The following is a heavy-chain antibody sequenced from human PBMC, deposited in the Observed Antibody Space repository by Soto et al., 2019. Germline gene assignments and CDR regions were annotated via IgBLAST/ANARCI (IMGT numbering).Heavy chain of an antibody. V-gene: IGHV1-69*04. J-gene: IGHJ6*02. CDR2: IIPILGIA. D-gene: IGHD2-21*02. CDR3: ARVRDIVVVTAIHYYYGMDV. Sequence: ISWVRQAPGQGLEWMGRIIPILGIANYAQKFQGRVTITADKSTSTAYMELSSLRSEDTAVYYCARVRDIVVVTAIHYYYGMDVWGQGTTVTVSS.